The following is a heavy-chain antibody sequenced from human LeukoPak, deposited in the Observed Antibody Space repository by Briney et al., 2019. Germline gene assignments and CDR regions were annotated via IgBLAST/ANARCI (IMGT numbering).Heavy chain of an antibody. J-gene: IGHJ3*02. V-gene: IGHV4-59*01. D-gene: IGHD2-15*01. CDR3: ARVGWRAAGGQVGPVDAFDI. CDR2: IYYSGNT. Sequence: SETLSLTCSVSGGSIRSYYWSWIRQPPGKGLEWIGYIYYSGNTNYNPSLKSRVTISVDTSKNQFSLKLNSVTAADTAVYYCARVGWRAAGGQVGPVDAFDIWGQGTMVTVSS. CDR1: GGSIRSYY.